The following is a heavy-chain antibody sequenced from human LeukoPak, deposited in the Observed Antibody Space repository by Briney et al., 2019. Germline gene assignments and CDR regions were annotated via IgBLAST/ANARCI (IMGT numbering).Heavy chain of an antibody. Sequence: SQTLSLTCTVSGGSISSGGYYWSWIRQHPGKGLEWIGYIYYSGSTYYNPSLKSRVTISVDTSKNQFSLKLSSVTAADTAVYYCARDRRYSFDSSGYQPPTGYYMDVWGKGTTVTVSS. J-gene: IGHJ6*03. V-gene: IGHV4-31*03. D-gene: IGHD3-22*01. CDR2: IYYSGST. CDR3: ARDRRYSFDSSGYQPPTGYYMDV. CDR1: GGSISSGGYY.